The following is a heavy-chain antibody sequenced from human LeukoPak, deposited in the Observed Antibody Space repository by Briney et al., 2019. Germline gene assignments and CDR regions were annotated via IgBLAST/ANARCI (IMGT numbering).Heavy chain of an antibody. D-gene: IGHD3-10*01. CDR1: GLVFDNFA. CDR2: ISSSGSST. CDR3: ATQLLWFGESVEEGY. Sequence: GGSLTLSCAASGLVFDNFAMSWVRQAPGKGLVWVSTISSSGSSTYYADSVKGRFTVSRDNSKNTLDLQMNSLGVEDTAVYYCATQLLWFGESVEEGYWGQGTLVTVSS. J-gene: IGHJ4*02. V-gene: IGHV3-23*01.